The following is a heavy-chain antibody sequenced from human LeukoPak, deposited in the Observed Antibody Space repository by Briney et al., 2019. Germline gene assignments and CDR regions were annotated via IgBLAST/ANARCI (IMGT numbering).Heavy chain of an antibody. D-gene: IGHD5-18*01. V-gene: IGHV1-69*04. Sequence: SVKVSCKASGGTFSSYAISWVRQAPGQGLEWMGRIIPILGIANYAQKFQGRVTITADKSTSTAYMELSCLRSEDTAVYYCARSGYSYGHYGMDVWGQGTTVTVSS. CDR2: IIPILGIA. J-gene: IGHJ6*02. CDR1: GGTFSSYA. CDR3: ARSGYSYGHYGMDV.